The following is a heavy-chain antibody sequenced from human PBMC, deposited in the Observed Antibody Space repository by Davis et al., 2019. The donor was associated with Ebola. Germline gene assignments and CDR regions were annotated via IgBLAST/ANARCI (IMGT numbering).Heavy chain of an antibody. J-gene: IGHJ6*02. D-gene: IGHD6-6*01. V-gene: IGHV4-34*01. CDR1: GGSFSGYY. CDR3: ARGSSSSSGYYYYGMDV. CDR2: IDYSGST. Sequence: SETLSLTCAVYGGSFSGYYWSWIRQPPGKGLEWIGYIDYSGSTNYNPSLKSRVTISVDTSKNQFSLKLSSVTAADTAVYYCARGSSSSSGYYYYGMDVWGQGTTVTVSS.